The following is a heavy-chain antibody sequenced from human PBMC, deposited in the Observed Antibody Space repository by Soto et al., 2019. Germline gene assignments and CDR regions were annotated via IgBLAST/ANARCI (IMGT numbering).Heavy chain of an antibody. V-gene: IGHV3-15*01. CDR2: IKTKIDGGTT. CDR1: GFTLSNAW. CDR3: TSRGYSHGSFAFDI. Sequence: EVQLVESGGGLVKPGGSLRLSCTASGFTLSNAWMSWVRQAPGKGLEWVGRIKTKIDGGTTDYAAPVKGRFTISRDDSKNTLYLQMNSLKTEDTAVYYCTSRGYSHGSFAFDIWGQGTMVTVSS. J-gene: IGHJ3*02. D-gene: IGHD5-18*01.